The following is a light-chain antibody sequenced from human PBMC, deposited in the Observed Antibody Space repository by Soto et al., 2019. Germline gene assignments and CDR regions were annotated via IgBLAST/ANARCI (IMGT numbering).Light chain of an antibody. J-gene: IGKJ4*01. V-gene: IGKV3-20*01. CDR1: QSVSSNY. CDR2: GAS. Sequence: EIVLTQSPGTLSLSPGERATLSCRASQSVSSNYLAWYQQKPGQAPRLLIYGASSRATGIPDRFSGSGSGTDFTLTINSLQSEDFAVYYCQPYNNWPLTFGGGTKVDI. CDR3: QPYNNWPLT.